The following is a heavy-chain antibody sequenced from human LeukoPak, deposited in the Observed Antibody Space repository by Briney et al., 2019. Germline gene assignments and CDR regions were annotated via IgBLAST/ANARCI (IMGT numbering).Heavy chain of an antibody. CDR2: ITSSGSTI. V-gene: IGHV3-48*04. J-gene: IGHJ4*02. D-gene: IGHD2-2*01. CDR1: VFPFSRYS. Sequence: PGGSLRLSCTTSVFPFSRYSMNWVRQAPGKGPEWVSYITSSGSTIYYADSVKGRFTISRDNAKNSLYLQMNSLRAEDTAVYYCASSTPSRVPAAFAVYWGQGTLVTVSS. CDR3: ASSTPSRVPAAFAVY.